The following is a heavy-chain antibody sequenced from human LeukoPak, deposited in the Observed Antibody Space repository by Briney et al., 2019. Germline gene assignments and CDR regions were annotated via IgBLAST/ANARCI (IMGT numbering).Heavy chain of an antibody. Sequence: GGSLRLSCGASGFTFSTYWMSWVRQAPGKGLEWVANTKKDGSEKYYVDSVKGRFTISRDNAKNSLYLQMNSLRVEDTAVYYCVREGYFVFDFWGQGALVTVSS. CDR2: TKKDGSEK. D-gene: IGHD2-21*01. V-gene: IGHV3-7*01. CDR3: VREGYFVFDF. J-gene: IGHJ4*02. CDR1: GFTFSTYW.